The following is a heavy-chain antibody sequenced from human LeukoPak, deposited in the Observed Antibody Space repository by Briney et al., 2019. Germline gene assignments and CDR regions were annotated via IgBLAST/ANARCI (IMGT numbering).Heavy chain of an antibody. CDR2: INPSGGST. J-gene: IGHJ6*03. D-gene: IGHD3-22*01. CDR3: ARGGSGYWDYYYMDV. Sequence: ASVKVSCKASGYTFTSYYMHWVRQAPGQGLEWMGIINPSGGSTSYAQKFQGRVTMTRDTSTSTVYMELSSLRSEDTAVYYCARGGSGYWDYYYMDVWGKGTTVTVSS. V-gene: IGHV1-46*01. CDR1: GYTFTSYY.